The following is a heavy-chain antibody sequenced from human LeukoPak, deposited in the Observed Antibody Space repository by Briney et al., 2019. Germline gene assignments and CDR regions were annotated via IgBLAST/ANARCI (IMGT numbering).Heavy chain of an antibody. CDR3: ARLSYGSGSRRPFDY. CDR1: GYSFATYW. V-gene: IGHV5-51*01. J-gene: IGHJ4*02. CDR2: ICPGDSDT. D-gene: IGHD3-10*01. Sequence: GESLKISCKGSGYSFATYWIGWVRQMPGKGLEWMGIICPGDSDTRYSPSFQGQVTISDDKSISTAYLQWSSLKASDTAIYYCARLSYGSGSRRPFDYWGRGTLVTVSS.